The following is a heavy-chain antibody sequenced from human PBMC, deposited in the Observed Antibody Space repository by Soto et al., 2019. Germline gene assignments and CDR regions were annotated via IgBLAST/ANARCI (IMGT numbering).Heavy chain of an antibody. Sequence: QVQLVESGGGLVKPGGSLRLSCAGSGFTFSDYYMSWLRQAPGKGLEWLSYITSNGRSVSYADSVKGRFTISRDNARDTVYLQIEGLSAEDTAVYYCATERRGGYADSEHLAQGTLVTVSS. D-gene: IGHD5-12*01. CDR3: ATERRGGYADSEH. CDR1: GFTFSDYY. CDR2: ITSNGRSV. V-gene: IGHV3-11*01. J-gene: IGHJ1*01.